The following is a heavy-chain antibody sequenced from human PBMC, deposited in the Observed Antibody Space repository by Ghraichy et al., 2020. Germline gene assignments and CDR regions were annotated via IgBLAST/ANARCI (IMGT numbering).Heavy chain of an antibody. J-gene: IGHJ4*02. V-gene: IGHV3-64*01. Sequence: LSLTCAASGFTFSDYAMHWVRQAPGKGLEFVSSINKNGGRTYYPSYVKGRFTISRDNSKDTLYLQLGSLRPEDMATYYCARESSYNSGSFDWWGQGTLVTVSS. CDR1: GFTFSDYA. D-gene: IGHD5-24*01. CDR2: INKNGGRT. CDR3: ARESSYNSGSFDW.